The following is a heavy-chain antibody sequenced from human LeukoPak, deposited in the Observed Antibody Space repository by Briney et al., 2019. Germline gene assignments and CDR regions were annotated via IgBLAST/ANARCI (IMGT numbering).Heavy chain of an antibody. V-gene: IGHV4-4*07. Sequence: PSETLSLTCNVSGGSISSYYWSWIRQPAGKGLEWIGRIYTSGSTNYNPSLKSRVTMSVDTSKNQFSLKLSSVTAADTAVYYCARWRVAGMGNWFDPWGQGTLVTVS. D-gene: IGHD2-15*01. J-gene: IGHJ5*02. CDR1: GGSISSYY. CDR3: ARWRVAGMGNWFDP. CDR2: IYTSGST.